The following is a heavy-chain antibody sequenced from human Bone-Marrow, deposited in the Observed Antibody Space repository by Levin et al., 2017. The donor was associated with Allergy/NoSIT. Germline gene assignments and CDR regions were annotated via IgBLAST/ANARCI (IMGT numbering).Heavy chain of an antibody. Sequence: TASETLSLTCTVSGGSIKSYYWSWIRQPPGKGLEWIGYMYYSGTTNYNPSLKSRVTTSVDTSKNQFSLKLSSVTAADTAVYYCARDGHSESSAFDYWGQGVLVTVSS. CDR3: ARDGHSESSAFDY. CDR1: GGSIKSYY. J-gene: IGHJ4*02. V-gene: IGHV4-59*01. D-gene: IGHD6-19*01. CDR2: MYYSGTT.